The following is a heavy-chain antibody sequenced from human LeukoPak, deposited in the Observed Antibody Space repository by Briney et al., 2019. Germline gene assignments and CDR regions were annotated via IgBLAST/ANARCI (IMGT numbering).Heavy chain of an antibody. CDR2: INPNSGGT. CDR3: ARMQRQLVLGFDY. D-gene: IGHD6-13*01. Sequence: ASVKVSCKASGYTFTGYYMHWVRQAPGQGLEWMGWINPNSGGTNYEQKFQGRVTMTRDTSISTAYMELSRLRSDDTAVYYCARMQRQLVLGFDYWGQGTLVTVSS. V-gene: IGHV1-2*02. CDR1: GYTFTGYY. J-gene: IGHJ4*02.